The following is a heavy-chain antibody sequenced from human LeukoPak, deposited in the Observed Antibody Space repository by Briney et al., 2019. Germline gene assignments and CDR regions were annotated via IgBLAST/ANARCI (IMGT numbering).Heavy chain of an antibody. CDR2: ISDTGNT. Sequence: GGSLRLSCAASGFTLSSYAMSWVRQAPGKGLEWVSAISDTGNTYHADSVKGRFTISRDSSKNTLYLQMNSLRAEDTAVYYCAKDPFDSSGYFYGYNWFDPWGQGTLVTVSS. CDR3: AKDPFDSSGYFYGYNWFDP. J-gene: IGHJ5*02. V-gene: IGHV3-23*01. CDR1: GFTLSSYA. D-gene: IGHD3-22*01.